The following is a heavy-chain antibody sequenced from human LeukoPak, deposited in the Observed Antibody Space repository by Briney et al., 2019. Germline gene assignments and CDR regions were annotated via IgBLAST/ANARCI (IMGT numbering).Heavy chain of an antibody. D-gene: IGHD3-10*01. CDR3: AKDRELWLGESILNWFDP. CDR2: IRYDGSNK. Sequence: GGSLRLSCAASGFTFSSYGMHWVRQAPGKGLDWVAFIRYDGSNKYYADSVKGLFTISRDNSKNTLYLQMNSLRAEDTAVYYCAKDRELWLGESILNWFDPRGQGTLVTVSS. V-gene: IGHV3-30*02. J-gene: IGHJ5*02. CDR1: GFTFSSYG.